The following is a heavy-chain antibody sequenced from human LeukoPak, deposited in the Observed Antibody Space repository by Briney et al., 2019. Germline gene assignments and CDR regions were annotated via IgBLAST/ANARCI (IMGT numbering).Heavy chain of an antibody. Sequence: GGSLRLSCAASGFTFSSYAMHWVRQAPGKGLEWVAVISYDGSNKYYADSVKGRFTISRDNSKNTLYLQMNSLRAEDTAVYYCARDGGGFDYWGQGTLVTVSS. V-gene: IGHV3-30*04. J-gene: IGHJ4*02. CDR1: GFTFSSYA. CDR2: ISYDGSNK. D-gene: IGHD2-15*01. CDR3: ARDGGGFDY.